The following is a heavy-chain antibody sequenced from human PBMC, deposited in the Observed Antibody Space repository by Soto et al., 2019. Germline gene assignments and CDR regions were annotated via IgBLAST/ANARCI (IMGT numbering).Heavy chain of an antibody. V-gene: IGHV4-4*07. CDR3: TREGASGFGMDV. Sequence: SETLSLTCTVAGGSIRSYYWSWIRQPAGKPLQWIGRIYTSGTTNYNPSLKSRVTILVDTSKNQFSLKLSSVTAADTAVYYCTREGASGFGMDVWGQGTTVTVAS. CDR1: GGSIRSYY. D-gene: IGHD1-26*01. J-gene: IGHJ6*02. CDR2: IYTSGTT.